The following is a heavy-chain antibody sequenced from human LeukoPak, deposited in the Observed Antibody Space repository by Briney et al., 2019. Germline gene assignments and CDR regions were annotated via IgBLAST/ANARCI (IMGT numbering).Heavy chain of an antibody. D-gene: IGHD6-13*01. CDR2: IYTSGST. Sequence: PSETLSLTCTVSGGSISSGSSYWSWVRQPAGKGLEWIGRIYTSGSTHYNPSLKSRVTISVDTSKNQFSLKLSSVTAADTAVYYCARVSSSWYQDWYFDLWGRGTLVTVSS. CDR1: GGSISSGSSY. J-gene: IGHJ2*01. V-gene: IGHV4-61*02. CDR3: ARVSSSWYQDWYFDL.